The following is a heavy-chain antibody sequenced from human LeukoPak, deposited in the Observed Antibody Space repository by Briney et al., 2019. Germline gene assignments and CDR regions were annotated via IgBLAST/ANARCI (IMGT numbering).Heavy chain of an antibody. V-gene: IGHV3-30*04. Sequence: GGSLRLSCAASGFSLSSHAIHWVRQAPGKGLEWVAIIAYDGSKKYYADSVKGRFTTSRDNSKNTLYLQMNSQRAKHPAVNDCARSAAAGRIVATFAYWGQGTLVIVSS. D-gene: IGHD5-12*01. CDR1: GFSLSSHA. CDR3: ARSAAAGRIVATFAY. CDR2: IAYDGSKK. J-gene: IGHJ4*02.